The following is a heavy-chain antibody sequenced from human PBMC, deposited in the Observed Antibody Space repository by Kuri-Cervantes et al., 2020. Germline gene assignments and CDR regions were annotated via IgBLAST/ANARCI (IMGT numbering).Heavy chain of an antibody. J-gene: IGHJ4*02. CDR2: ISAYNGDT. V-gene: IGHV1-18*01. D-gene: IGHD1-26*01. CDR1: GYTFTSYG. CDR3: ARGGEGIVAAITFDF. Sequence: ASVKVSCKASGYTFTSYGISWVRQAPGQGLEWMGWISAYNGDTNYAQKLQGRVTMTTDTSTNTAYMELRSLRFDDTAVYFCARGGEGIVAAITFDFWGQGTLVTVSS.